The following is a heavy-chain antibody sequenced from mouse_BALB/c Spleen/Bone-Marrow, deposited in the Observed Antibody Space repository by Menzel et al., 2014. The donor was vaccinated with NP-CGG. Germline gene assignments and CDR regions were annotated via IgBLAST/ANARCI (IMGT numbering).Heavy chain of an antibody. CDR3: ARDENVGIYWYFDV. J-gene: IGHJ1*01. Sequence: EVKLMESGGGSVQPGGSLRLSCATSGFTFTDYYMSWVRQPPGKALEWLGFIRNKAKGYTIEYSASVKGRFTISRDNSQRILYLQMNTLRAEDSATYYCARDENVGIYWYFDVWGAGTTVIVSS. V-gene: IGHV7-3*02. CDR2: IRNKAKGYTI. CDR1: GFTFTDYY.